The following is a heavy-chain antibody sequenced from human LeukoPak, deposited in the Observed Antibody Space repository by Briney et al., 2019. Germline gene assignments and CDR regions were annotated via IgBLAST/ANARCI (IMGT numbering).Heavy chain of an antibody. V-gene: IGHV3-33*01. CDR3: ARQLVIAARPLDY. Sequence: PGGSLRLSCAASEFTFSSYGMHWVRQAPGKGLEWVAVIWYDGSNKYYADSVKGRFTISRDNSKNTLYLQMNSLRAEDTAVYYCARQLVIAARPLDYWGQGTLVTVSS. CDR1: EFTFSSYG. J-gene: IGHJ4*02. CDR2: IWYDGSNK. D-gene: IGHD6-6*01.